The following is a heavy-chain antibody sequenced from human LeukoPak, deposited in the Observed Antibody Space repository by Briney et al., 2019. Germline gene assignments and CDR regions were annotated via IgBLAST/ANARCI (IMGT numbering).Heavy chain of an antibody. Sequence: PSETLSLTCAVYGGSFSDYYWSWIRQPPGKGLEWIGSIYYSGSTYYNPSLKSRVTISVDTSKNQFSLKLSSVTAADTAVYYCARQPTSSSPNWFDPWGQGTLVTVSS. CDR3: ARQPTSSSPNWFDP. CDR2: IYYSGST. D-gene: IGHD6-6*01. J-gene: IGHJ5*02. V-gene: IGHV4-34*01. CDR1: GGSFSDYY.